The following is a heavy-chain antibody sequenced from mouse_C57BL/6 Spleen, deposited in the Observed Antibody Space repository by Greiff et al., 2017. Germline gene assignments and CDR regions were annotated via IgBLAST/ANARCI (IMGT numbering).Heavy chain of an antibody. Sequence: QVQLKESGAELVRPGTSVKVSCKASGYAFTNYLIEWVKQRPGQGLEWIGVINPGSGGTNYNEKFKGKATLTADKSSSTAYMQLSSLTSEDSAVYFCARGGGYFDWYFDVWGTGTTVTVSS. CDR3: ARGGGYFDWYFDV. CDR1: GYAFTNYL. D-gene: IGHD1-1*02. CDR2: INPGSGGT. V-gene: IGHV1-54*01. J-gene: IGHJ1*03.